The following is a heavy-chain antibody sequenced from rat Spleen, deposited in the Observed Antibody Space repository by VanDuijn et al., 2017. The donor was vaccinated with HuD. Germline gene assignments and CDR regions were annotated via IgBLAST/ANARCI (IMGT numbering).Heavy chain of an antibody. CDR2: IRTCSGNT. CDR1: GFTFSNYD. CDR3: ARDHTTGIPSDY. D-gene: IGHD1-9*01. Sequence: EVQLVESGGGLVQPGRSLKLSCAASGFTFSNYDMAWVRQAPKKGLEWVASIRTCSGNTYYRDSVKGRLTISRDNAKSTLYLQMDSRRSEDTSTYYCARDHTTGIPSDYWGQGVMVTVSS. J-gene: IGHJ2*01. V-gene: IGHV5S23*01.